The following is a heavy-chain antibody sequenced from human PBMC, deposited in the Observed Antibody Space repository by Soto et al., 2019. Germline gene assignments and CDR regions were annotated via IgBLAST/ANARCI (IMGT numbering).Heavy chain of an antibody. Sequence: EVQLVESGGGLVQPGGSLRLSCATSGFTFSSYWMYWVRQAPGKGLVWVSRINSDGSNTGYADSVKGRFTISRDNAKSTLYLEMNRLRAEDTAVYYCARNFDYWGQGILVTVSS. CDR2: INSDGSNT. CDR3: ARNFDY. CDR1: GFTFSSYW. V-gene: IGHV3-74*01. J-gene: IGHJ4*02.